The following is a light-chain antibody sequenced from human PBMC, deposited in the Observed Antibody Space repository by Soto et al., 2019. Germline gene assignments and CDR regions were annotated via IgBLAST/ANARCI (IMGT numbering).Light chain of an antibody. J-gene: IGKJ4*01. Sequence: EIVLTQSPATLSLSPGERATLSFRASQSVSIDLAWYQQKPGQAPGLLIYDASKRATGIPARFSGSGSVADVTLTISSVEPEDFAVYYCHQRSKWLTFGGGTKVDIK. CDR3: HQRSKWLT. CDR2: DAS. CDR1: QSVSID. V-gene: IGKV3-11*01.